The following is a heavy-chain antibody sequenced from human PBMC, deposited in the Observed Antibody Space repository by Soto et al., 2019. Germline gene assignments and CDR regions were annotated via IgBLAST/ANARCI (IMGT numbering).Heavy chain of an antibody. CDR2: INPNGGST. CDR3: TRVSQWAHAFDI. V-gene: IGHV1-46*03. D-gene: IGHD1-26*01. Sequence: QVQLVQSGAEVKKPGASVRVSCKASGYTFTSSFIHWVRQAPGQGLEWMGIINPNGGSTTYAQAFQGRITLTRDTSTSTVYMELSSLRSEDTAVYYCTRVSQWAHAFDIWGLGTVVTVSS. CDR1: GYTFTSSF. J-gene: IGHJ3*02.